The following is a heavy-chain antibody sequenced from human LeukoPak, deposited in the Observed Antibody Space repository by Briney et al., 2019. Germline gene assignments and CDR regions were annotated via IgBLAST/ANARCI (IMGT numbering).Heavy chain of an antibody. CDR1: GYSFTGHY. V-gene: IGHV1-2*02. J-gene: IGHJ3*02. CDR3: ARNPTSGGKNAFDI. CDR2: LNPNSGGT. D-gene: IGHD3-16*01. Sequence: ASVKVSCKASGYSFTGHYIHWVRQAPGQGLEWMGWLNPNSGGTKFAQKFQGRVTMTRDTSISTAYMELSRLRSDDTAVYYCARNPTSGGKNAFDIWGQGTMVTVSS.